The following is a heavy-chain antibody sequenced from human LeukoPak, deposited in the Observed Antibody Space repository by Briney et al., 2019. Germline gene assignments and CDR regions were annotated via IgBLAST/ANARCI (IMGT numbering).Heavy chain of an antibody. V-gene: IGHV1-18*01. CDR1: GYTFTSYG. CDR3: AREYCSGGSCYVAFDI. Sequence: ASVTVSFTASGYTFTSYGISWVRQAPGQGLEWMGWISAYNGNTNYAQKLQGRVTMTTDTSTSTAYMELRSLRSDDTAVYYCAREYCSGGSCYVAFDIWGQGTMVTVSS. D-gene: IGHD2-15*01. J-gene: IGHJ3*02. CDR2: ISAYNGNT.